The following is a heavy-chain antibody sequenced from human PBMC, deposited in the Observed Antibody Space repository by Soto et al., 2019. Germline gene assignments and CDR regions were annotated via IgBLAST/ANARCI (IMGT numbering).Heavy chain of an antibody. CDR1: GGSISSYY. CDR2: IYYSGST. J-gene: IGHJ4*02. D-gene: IGHD3-3*01. Sequence: PSESLSLTCTVSGGSISSYYWSWIRQPPGKGLEWIGYIYYSGSTNYNPSLKSRVTISVDTSKNQFSLKLSSVTAADTAVYYCARVGYDFWSGYYMRYYFDYWGQGTLVTVSS. V-gene: IGHV4-59*01. CDR3: ARVGYDFWSGYYMRYYFDY.